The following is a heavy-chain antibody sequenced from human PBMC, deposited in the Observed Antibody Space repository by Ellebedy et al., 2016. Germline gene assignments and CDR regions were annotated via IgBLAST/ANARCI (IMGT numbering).Heavy chain of an antibody. Sequence: ETLSLTCAVSGFTVSTNYMSWVRQAPGKGLEWVAIIYRTGTTFYPDSAKGRFTISRDNSKNTLYLQMNSLRVEDTAVYYCAGDSRGITALGTSLHYWGQGTLVTVSS. D-gene: IGHD6-13*01. CDR3: AGDSRGITALGTSLHY. CDR1: GFTVSTNY. CDR2: IYRTGTT. V-gene: IGHV3-53*01. J-gene: IGHJ4*02.